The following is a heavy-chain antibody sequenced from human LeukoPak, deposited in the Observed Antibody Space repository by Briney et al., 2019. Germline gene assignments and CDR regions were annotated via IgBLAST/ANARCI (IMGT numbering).Heavy chain of an antibody. Sequence: GGSLRPSCAASGFAFSTFWMTWVRQAPGKGLEWVANIKQDGSEKYYVDSVKGRFTISRDNAMNSLYLQMNSLRAEDTAVYYCARGGSNFDYWGQGTLVTVSS. CDR2: IKQDGSEK. J-gene: IGHJ4*02. V-gene: IGHV3-7*01. CDR1: GFAFSTFW. CDR3: ARGGSNFDY.